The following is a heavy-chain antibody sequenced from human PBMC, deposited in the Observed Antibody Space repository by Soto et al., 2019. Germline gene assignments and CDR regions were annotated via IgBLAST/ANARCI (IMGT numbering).Heavy chain of an antibody. Sequence: PSETLSLTCAVYGGSFSGYYWSWIRQPPGKGLEWIGEINHSGSTNYNQSLKSRVTISVDTSKNQFSLKLSSVTAADTAVYYCARGPGSITIFGVVTHPYYYYMDVWGKGTTVTVSS. J-gene: IGHJ6*03. CDR3: ARGPGSITIFGVVTHPYYYYMDV. CDR1: GGSFSGYY. CDR2: INHSGST. V-gene: IGHV4-34*01. D-gene: IGHD3-3*01.